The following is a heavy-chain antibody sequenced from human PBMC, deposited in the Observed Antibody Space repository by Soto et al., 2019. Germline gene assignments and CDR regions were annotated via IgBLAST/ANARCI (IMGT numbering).Heavy chain of an antibody. J-gene: IGHJ4*02. CDR1: GFTFSSYS. Sequence: GGSLRLSCAASGFTFSSYSMNWVRQAPGKGLERVSSISSSSSYIYYADSVKGRFTISRDNAKNSLYLQMNSLRAEDTAVYYCARVRYYDFWRGYYEKYYFDDWGQGTLVTVSS. CDR3: ARVRYYDFWRGYYEKYYFDD. D-gene: IGHD3-3*01. V-gene: IGHV3-21*01. CDR2: ISSSSSYI.